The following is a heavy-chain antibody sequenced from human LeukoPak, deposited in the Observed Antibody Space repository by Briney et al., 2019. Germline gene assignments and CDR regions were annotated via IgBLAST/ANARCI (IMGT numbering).Heavy chain of an antibody. J-gene: IGHJ4*02. CDR1: GFTFSSYA. V-gene: IGHV3-30*04. CDR3: ARASNYYDSSGYTGYYFDY. D-gene: IGHD3-22*01. Sequence: GRSLRLSCAASGFTFSSYAMHWVRQAPGKGLEWVAVKSYDGSNKYYADSVKGRFTISRDNSKNTLYLQMNSLRAEDTAVYYCARASNYYDSSGYTGYYFDYWGQGTLVTVSS. CDR2: KSYDGSNK.